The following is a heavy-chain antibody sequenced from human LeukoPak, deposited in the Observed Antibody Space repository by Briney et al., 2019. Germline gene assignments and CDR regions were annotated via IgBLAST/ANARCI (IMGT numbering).Heavy chain of an antibody. Sequence: GASVKVSCKASGYTFTGYYMRWVRQAPGQGLEWMGWINPNSGGTNYAQKFQGRVTMTRDTSISTAYMELSRLRSDDTAVCYCARNRVGATHWDAFDIWGQGTMVTVSS. J-gene: IGHJ3*02. CDR2: INPNSGGT. V-gene: IGHV1-2*02. D-gene: IGHD1-26*01. CDR3: ARNRVGATHWDAFDI. CDR1: GYTFTGYY.